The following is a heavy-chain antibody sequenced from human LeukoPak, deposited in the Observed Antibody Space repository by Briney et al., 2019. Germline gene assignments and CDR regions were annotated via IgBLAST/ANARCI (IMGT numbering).Heavy chain of an antibody. Sequence: GGSLRLSCAASGFTFSDYTMNWVRQAPGKGLEWISYISLSSDTIYYADSVEGRFTISRDNAKSSLYLQMNSLRAEDAAVYYCXXGPPLFDPWGQGTLVTV. CDR1: GFTFSDYT. J-gene: IGHJ5*02. V-gene: IGHV3-48*01. CDR3: XXGPPLFDP. CDR2: ISLSSDTI.